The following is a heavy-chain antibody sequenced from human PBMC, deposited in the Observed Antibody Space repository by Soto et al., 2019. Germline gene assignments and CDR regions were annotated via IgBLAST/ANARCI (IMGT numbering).Heavy chain of an antibody. CDR2: ISSSSSYI. CDR3: ARAIKDMVTFDY. D-gene: IGHD5-18*01. V-gene: IGHV3-21*01. Sequence: GGSLRLSCAVSGFTFGDHYIDWVRQAPGKGLEWVSSISSSSSYIYYADSVKGRFTISRDNAKNSLYLQMNSLRAEDTAVYYCARAIKDMVTFDYWGQGTLVTV. J-gene: IGHJ4*02. CDR1: GFTFGDHY.